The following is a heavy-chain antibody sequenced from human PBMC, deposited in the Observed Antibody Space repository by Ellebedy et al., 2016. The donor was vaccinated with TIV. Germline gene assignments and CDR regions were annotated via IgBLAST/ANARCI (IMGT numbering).Heavy chain of an antibody. CDR2: VSGHATIQ. D-gene: IGHD3-10*01. CDR3: ARDAAPGAPDFFDH. Sequence: PGGSLRLSCVASGFTSTSYEMHWVRQAPGEGLEWVAVVSGHATIQLYADAVKGRFTISKDTSKDTVYLQMNSLRVEDTALYYCARDAAPGAPDFFDHWGRGTLVTVSS. J-gene: IGHJ4*02. CDR1: GFTSTSYE. V-gene: IGHV3-30-3*01.